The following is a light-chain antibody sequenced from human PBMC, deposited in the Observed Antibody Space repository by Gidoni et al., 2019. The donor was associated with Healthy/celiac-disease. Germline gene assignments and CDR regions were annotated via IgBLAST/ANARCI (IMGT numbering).Light chain of an antibody. V-gene: IGKV3-11*01. CDR3: QQRSNWPEIRFT. CDR1: QSVSSY. J-gene: IGKJ3*01. CDR2: DAS. Sequence: EIVLTQSPATLSLSPGERATLSCRASQSVSSYLAWYQQKPGQAPRLLIYDASNRATGIPARFSGSGSGTDFTLTISSLEPEDFAVYYCQQRSNWPEIRFTFGPXTKVDIK.